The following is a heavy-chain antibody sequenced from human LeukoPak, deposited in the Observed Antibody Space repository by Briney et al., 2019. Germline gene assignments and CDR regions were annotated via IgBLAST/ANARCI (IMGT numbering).Heavy chain of an antibody. CDR3: GRIANNANNGMDV. CDR2: SRNKASSYTT. V-gene: IGHV3-72*01. D-gene: IGHD1/OR15-1a*01. Sequence: GGSLRLSCAASGFKFSDRYIDWVRQAPGKGLEWVGRSRNKASSYTTEYAASVEGRFTISRDVSESSLYLQMNSLTTEDTAVYYCGRIANNANNGMDVWGQGTTVTVSS. J-gene: IGHJ6*02. CDR1: GFKFSDRY.